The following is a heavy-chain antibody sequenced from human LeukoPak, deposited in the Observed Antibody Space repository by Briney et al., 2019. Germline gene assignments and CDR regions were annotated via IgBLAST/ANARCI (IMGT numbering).Heavy chain of an antibody. CDR3: ARDLGQWLVLPDL. Sequence: SSETLSLTCAVYGGSFSGYYWSWIRQPPGKGLEWIGEINHSGSTNYNPSLKSRVTISVDTSKNQFSLKLSSVTAADTAVYYCARDLGQWLVLPDLWGRGTLVTVSS. CDR2: INHSGST. J-gene: IGHJ2*01. V-gene: IGHV4-34*01. CDR1: GGSFSGYY. D-gene: IGHD6-19*01.